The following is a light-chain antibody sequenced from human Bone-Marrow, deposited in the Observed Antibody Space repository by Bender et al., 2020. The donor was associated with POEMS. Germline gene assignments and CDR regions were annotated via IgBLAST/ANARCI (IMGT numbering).Light chain of an antibody. J-gene: IGLJ3*02. CDR3: AAWEDRLNGWV. V-gene: IGLV1-44*01. CDR1: SSNIGTNP. CDR2: INN. Sequence: QSVLTQPPSASGTPGQRVTISCSGSSSNIGTNPVNWYQQLPGTAPKLLIYINNQRPSGVPDRFSGSKSGTSASLANSGRQSEDEADYYCAAWEDRLNGWVFGGGTKLTVL.